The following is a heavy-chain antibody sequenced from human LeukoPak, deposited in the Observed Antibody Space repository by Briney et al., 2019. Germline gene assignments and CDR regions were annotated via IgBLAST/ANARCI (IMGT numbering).Heavy chain of an antibody. Sequence: GASVKVSCKASGYTFTSYYMHWVRQAPGQGLVWMGIINPSGGSASYAQKFQGRVTMTRNTSTSTVYMELSSLRSEDTAVYYCARSGHQNFDYWGQGTLVTVSS. CDR3: ARSGHQNFDY. CDR1: GYTFTSYY. J-gene: IGHJ4*02. V-gene: IGHV1-46*01. CDR2: INPSGGSA. D-gene: IGHD1-14*01.